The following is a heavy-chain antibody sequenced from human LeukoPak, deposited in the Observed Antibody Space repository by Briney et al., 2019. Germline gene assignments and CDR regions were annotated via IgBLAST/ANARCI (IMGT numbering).Heavy chain of an antibody. CDR3: ARQRLMHYDFFDY. D-gene: IGHD3-3*01. Sequence: PSETLSLTCAVSGYSISSGYYWGWIRQPPGKELEWIGSIYHSGSTYYNPSLKSRVTISVDTSKNQFSLKLSSVTAADTAVYYCARQRLMHYDFFDYWGQGTLVTVSS. CDR2: IYHSGST. CDR1: GYSISSGYY. V-gene: IGHV4-38-2*01. J-gene: IGHJ4*02.